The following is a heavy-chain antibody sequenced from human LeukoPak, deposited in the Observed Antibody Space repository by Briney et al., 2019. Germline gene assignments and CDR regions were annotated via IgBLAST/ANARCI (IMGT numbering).Heavy chain of an antibody. V-gene: IGHV4-59*01. CDR3: ARGSAYCSGGSCYEFDY. CDR1: GGSISSYY. D-gene: IGHD2-15*01. Sequence: SETLSLTCTVSGGSISSYYWSWIRQPPGKGLEWIGYIYYSGSTNYNPSLKSRVTISVDTSKNQFSLKLGSVTAADTAVYYCARGSAYCSGGSCYEFDYWGQGTLVTVSS. J-gene: IGHJ4*02. CDR2: IYYSGST.